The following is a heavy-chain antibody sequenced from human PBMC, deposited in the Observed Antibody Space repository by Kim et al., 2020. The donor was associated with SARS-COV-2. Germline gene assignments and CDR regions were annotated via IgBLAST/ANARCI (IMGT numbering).Heavy chain of an antibody. CDR3: ARGQAWPLRWGY. CDR2: INHSGST. Sequence: SETLSLTCAVYGGSFSGYYWSWIRQPPGKGLEWIGEINHSGSTNYNPSLKSRVTISVDTSKNQFSLKLSSVTAADTAVYYCARGQAWPLRWGYWGQGTLV. CDR1: GGSFSGYY. J-gene: IGHJ4*02. D-gene: IGHD3-16*01. V-gene: IGHV4-34*01.